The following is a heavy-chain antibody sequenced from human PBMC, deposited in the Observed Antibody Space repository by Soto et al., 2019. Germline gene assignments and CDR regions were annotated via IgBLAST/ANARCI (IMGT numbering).Heavy chain of an antibody. CDR2: IIPFFHAP. CDR1: GGTFGKNA. D-gene: IGHD6-25*01. V-gene: IGHV1-69*13. CDR3: AKSRAAAPPRVGMDV. J-gene: IGHJ6*02. Sequence: VASVKVSCKASGGTFGKNAFSWVRQAPGQGLEWMGGIIPFFHAPNYAQKFQGRVTITADESMNMVFMEMSSLRSEDTAIYYCAKSRAAAPPRVGMDVWGQGTTVTVS.